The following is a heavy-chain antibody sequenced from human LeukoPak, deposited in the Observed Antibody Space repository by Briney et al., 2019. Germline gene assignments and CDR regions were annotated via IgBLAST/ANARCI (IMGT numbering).Heavy chain of an antibody. D-gene: IGHD1-26*01. Sequence: ASVNVSCKTSGYTFTHYYLHWLRPAPRQGPEWMGWINANSGDTYYVQKLKGRITMTRDTSINTAYMELNRLISDDTAVYYCARVVDVGVPGFQHWVRGALVTVSS. CDR1: GYTFTHYY. CDR3: ARVVDVGVPGFQH. CDR2: INANSGDT. J-gene: IGHJ1*01. V-gene: IGHV1-2*02.